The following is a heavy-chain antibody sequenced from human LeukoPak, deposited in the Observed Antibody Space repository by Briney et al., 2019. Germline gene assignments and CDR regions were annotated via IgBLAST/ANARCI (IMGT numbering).Heavy chain of an antibody. V-gene: IGHV3-74*01. CDR3: ARREGYSSSTPFDY. J-gene: IGHJ4*02. D-gene: IGHD6-6*01. CDR2: INSDGSST. Sequence: GGSLRLSCAASGFTFSTYWMHWVRQAPGKGLLWVSRINSDGSSTDYADSVTGRFTISRDNARNTLYLQMNSLRAEDTAVYYCARREGYSSSTPFDYWGQGTLVTVSS. CDR1: GFTFSTYW.